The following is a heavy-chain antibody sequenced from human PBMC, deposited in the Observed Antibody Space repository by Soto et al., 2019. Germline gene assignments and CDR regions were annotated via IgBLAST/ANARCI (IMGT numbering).Heavy chain of an antibody. V-gene: IGHV4-34*01. J-gene: IGHJ4*02. CDR1: GGSFSGYY. CDR2: INHSGST. CDR3: ARAGPRLPPFDY. D-gene: IGHD3-16*01. Sequence: QVQLQQWGAGLLKPSETLSLTCAVYGGSFSGYYWSWIRQPPGKGLEWIGEINHSGSTNYNPSLKSRVTISVDTSKNQFSLKLSSVTAADTAVYYCARAGPRLPPFDYWGQGTLVTVSS.